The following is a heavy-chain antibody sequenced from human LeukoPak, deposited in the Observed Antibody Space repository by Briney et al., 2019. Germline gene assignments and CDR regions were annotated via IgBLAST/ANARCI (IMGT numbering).Heavy chain of an antibody. Sequence: SVKVSCKASGGTFSSYAISWVRQAPGQGLEWMGGIIPIFGTANYAQKFQGRVTITADKSTSTAYMELSSLRSEDTAVYYCARARKEMATILTNYYFDYWGQGTLVTVSS. V-gene: IGHV1-69*06. CDR3: ARARKEMATILTNYYFDY. J-gene: IGHJ4*02. CDR1: GGTFSSYA. D-gene: IGHD5-24*01. CDR2: IIPIFGTA.